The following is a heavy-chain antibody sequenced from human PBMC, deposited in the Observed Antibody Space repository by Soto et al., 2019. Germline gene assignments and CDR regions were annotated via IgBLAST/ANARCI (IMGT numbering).Heavy chain of an antibody. CDR2: VYPGDSDA. CDR3: ASRGGRGLWPSPFDY. CDR1: GYGFTSYW. V-gene: IGHV5-51*01. Sequence: PGESLKISCQASGYGFTSYWIAWVRQQPGKGLEWMGIVYPGDSDARYSPSFQGQVTMSADKSINTAYLQWTSLKASDSAIYYCASRGGRGLWPSPFDYWGRGTQVTVSS. J-gene: IGHJ4*02. D-gene: IGHD3-10*01.